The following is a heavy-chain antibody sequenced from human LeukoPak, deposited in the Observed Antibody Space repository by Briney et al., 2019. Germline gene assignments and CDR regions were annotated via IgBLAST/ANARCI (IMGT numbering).Heavy chain of an antibody. CDR1: GFTFSRHW. V-gene: IGHV3-7*01. Sequence: GGSLRLSCAASGFTFSRHWMSWVRQAPGKGLEWVANIKQDGSEKYYVDSVKGRFTISRDNAKNSMYLQMNSLRAEDTAVYYCARETMGADIVVVPTPFDAFDLWGQGTMVTVSS. D-gene: IGHD2-2*01. CDR3: ARETMGADIVVVPTPFDAFDL. CDR2: IKQDGSEK. J-gene: IGHJ3*01.